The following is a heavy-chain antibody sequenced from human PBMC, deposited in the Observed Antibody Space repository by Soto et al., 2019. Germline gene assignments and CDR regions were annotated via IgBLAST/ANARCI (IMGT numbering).Heavy chain of an antibody. CDR1: GFTFSDHY. V-gene: IGHV3-11*01. CDR2: ISGSGSDI. D-gene: IGHD3-10*01. J-gene: IGHJ4*02. Sequence: GGSLRLSCAASGFTFSDHYMTWIRQAPGKGLEWISYISGSGSDIYYADSVKGRFTVSRDNAKKSLYLQMSSLRAEDTAVYYCAGDPYYYASNYWGQGTLVTVSS. CDR3: AGDPYYYASNY.